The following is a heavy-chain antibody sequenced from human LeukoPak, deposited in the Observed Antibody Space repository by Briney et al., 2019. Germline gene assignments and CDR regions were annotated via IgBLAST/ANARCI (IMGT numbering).Heavy chain of an antibody. CDR2: ISHDGSKK. J-gene: IGHJ4*02. D-gene: IGHD5-12*01. Sequence: GGSLRLSCAASGFTFSTHGMHWVRQAPGKGLEWVVVISHDGSKKYYADSVKGRFTISRDNSKNTLYLQMNSLRAEDTAVYYCAREYSGRGYFDYWGQGTLVTVSS. CDR3: AREYSGRGYFDY. CDR1: GFTFSTHG. V-gene: IGHV3-30*19.